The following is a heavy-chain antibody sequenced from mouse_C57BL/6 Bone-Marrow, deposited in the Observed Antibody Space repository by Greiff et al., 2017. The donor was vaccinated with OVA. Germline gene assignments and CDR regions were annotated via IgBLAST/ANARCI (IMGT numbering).Heavy chain of an antibody. CDR2: IYPGDGDT. Sequence: LQESGPELVKPGASVKISCKASGYAFSSSWMNWVKQRPGKGLEWIGRIYPGDGDTNYNGKFKGKATLTADKSSSTAYMQLSSLTPEDSALYFCARHEDGYYASYFDYWGQGTTLTVSS. CDR1: GYAFSSSW. D-gene: IGHD2-3*01. CDR3: ARHEDGYYASYFDY. V-gene: IGHV1-82*01. J-gene: IGHJ2*01.